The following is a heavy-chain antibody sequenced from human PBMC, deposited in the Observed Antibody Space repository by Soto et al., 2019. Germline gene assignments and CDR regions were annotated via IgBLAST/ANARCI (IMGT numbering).Heavy chain of an antibody. CDR1: GCTFYPYY. J-gene: IGHJ4*02. D-gene: IGHD5-18*01. CDR3: ARIPRYSFPTSDDLDS. CDR2: ITPIYPTK. Sequence: SVKVSYMASGCTFYPYYFVWVRQAPGQGLEWMGSITPIYPTKNYAEKFKGRLTVTEDGYTNTAYMELNSMTSEDTAVYYCARIPRYSFPTSDDLDSWGQGTLVTVSS. V-gene: IGHV1-69*15.